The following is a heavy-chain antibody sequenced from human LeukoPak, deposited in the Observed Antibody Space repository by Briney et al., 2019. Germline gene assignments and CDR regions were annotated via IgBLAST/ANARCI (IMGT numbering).Heavy chain of an antibody. Sequence: GGSLRLSCAASGFTFSSYGMHWVRQAPGKGLEWVAFIRYDGSNKYYADSVKGRFTISRDNSKNTLYLQMNSLRAEDTAVYYCARALDSSGFAFDIWGQGTMVTVSS. D-gene: IGHD3-22*01. CDR2: IRYDGSNK. V-gene: IGHV3-30*02. J-gene: IGHJ3*02. CDR3: ARALDSSGFAFDI. CDR1: GFTFSSYG.